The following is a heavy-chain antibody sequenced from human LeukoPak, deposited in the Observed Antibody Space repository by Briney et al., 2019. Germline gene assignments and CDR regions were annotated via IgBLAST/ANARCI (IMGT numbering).Heavy chain of an antibody. D-gene: IGHD3-9*01. Sequence: GASVKVSCKASGGTFSNYAINWVRQAPGQGLEWMGGVIPIFGTANYAQNFQGRVTITADESTTTAYLELSGLRSEDTAVYYCARGAILTGTSLWGKGTTVTISS. V-gene: IGHV1-69*13. CDR3: ARGAILTGTSL. CDR2: VIPIFGTA. CDR1: GGTFSNYA. J-gene: IGHJ6*04.